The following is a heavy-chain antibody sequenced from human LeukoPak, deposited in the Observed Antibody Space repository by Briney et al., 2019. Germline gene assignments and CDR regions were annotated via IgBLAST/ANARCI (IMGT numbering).Heavy chain of an antibody. D-gene: IGHD1-26*01. CDR1: GFTFSSYS. CDR2: ISSSSSYI. J-gene: IGHJ6*03. CDR3: ARDGSYGSTLGNYYYMDV. Sequence: GGSLRLSCAASGFTFSSYSMNWVRQAPGKGLEWVSSISSSSSYIYYADSVKGRFTISRDNAKNSLYLQMNSLRAEDTAVYYCARDGSYGSTLGNYYYMDVWGTGTTVTVSS. V-gene: IGHV3-21*01.